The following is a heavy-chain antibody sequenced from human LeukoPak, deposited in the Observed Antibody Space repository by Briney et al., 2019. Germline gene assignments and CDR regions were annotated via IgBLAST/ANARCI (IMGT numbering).Heavy chain of an antibody. CDR1: GYSISSGYY. J-gene: IGHJ6*02. V-gene: IGHV4-38-2*02. CDR2: IYHSGST. Sequence: SETLSLTCTVSGYSISSGYYWGWIRQPPGKGLEWIGSIYHSGSTYNNPSLKSRVTISVDTSKNQFSLKLSSVTAADTAVYYCARAHSIASYYYGVDVWGQGTTVTVSS. D-gene: IGHD2/OR15-2a*01. CDR3: ARAHSIASYYYGVDV.